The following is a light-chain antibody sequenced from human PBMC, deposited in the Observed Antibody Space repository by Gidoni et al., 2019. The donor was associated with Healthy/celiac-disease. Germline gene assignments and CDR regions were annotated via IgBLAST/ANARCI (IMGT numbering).Light chain of an antibody. Sequence: DIVMTHSPDPLAVSLGERATINCKSSQSVVNSSNNKNYLAWYQQKPGQPPKLLIYWASTRESGVPDRFSGSGSGTDFTLTISSLQAEDVAVYYCQQYYSTPHTFGQGTKLEIK. J-gene: IGKJ2*01. V-gene: IGKV4-1*01. CDR3: QQYYSTPHT. CDR2: WAS. CDR1: QSVVNSSNNKNY.